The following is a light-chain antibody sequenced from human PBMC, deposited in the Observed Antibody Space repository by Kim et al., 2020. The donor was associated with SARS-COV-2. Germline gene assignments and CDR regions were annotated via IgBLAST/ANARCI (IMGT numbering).Light chain of an antibody. V-gene: IGLV3-1*01. CDR1: KLGEKY. CDR2: EDI. CDR3: QAWATSTEV. J-gene: IGLJ2*01. Sequence: SYELTQPPSVSVSPGQTASITCSGEKLGEKYTYWYQQQPGQSPVLVIYEDIKRPSGIPERFSGSNSGNTATLTISGTQAIDEADYYCQAWATSTEVFGGG.